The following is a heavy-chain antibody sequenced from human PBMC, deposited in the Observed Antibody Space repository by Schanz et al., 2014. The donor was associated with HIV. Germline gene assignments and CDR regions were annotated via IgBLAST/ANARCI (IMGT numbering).Heavy chain of an antibody. Sequence: EVQLLESGGGLVQPGESLTLSCAASGFTFANYAMNWVRQSPGKGLEWVSGISISGETTYYADSVKGRFTISRDNSKNTLYLQMNSLRVEDTAVYYCANEEVPNDYWGQGTLVTVSS. J-gene: IGHJ4*02. CDR1: GFTFANYA. V-gene: IGHV3-23*01. CDR2: ISISGETT. CDR3: ANEEVPNDY.